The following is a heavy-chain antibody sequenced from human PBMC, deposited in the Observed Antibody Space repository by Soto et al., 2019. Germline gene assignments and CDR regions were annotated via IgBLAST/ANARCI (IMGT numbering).Heavy chain of an antibody. V-gene: IGHV1-69*06. D-gene: IGHD6-19*01. Sequence: GASVKVSCKASGGTFSSYAISWVRQAPGQGLEWMGGIIPIFGTANYAQKFQGRVTITADKSTSTAYMELSSLRSEDTAVYYCARASTVAAYYYYGMDVWGQGTTVTVSS. CDR1: GGTFSSYA. CDR3: ARASTVAAYYYYGMDV. CDR2: IIPIFGTA. J-gene: IGHJ6*02.